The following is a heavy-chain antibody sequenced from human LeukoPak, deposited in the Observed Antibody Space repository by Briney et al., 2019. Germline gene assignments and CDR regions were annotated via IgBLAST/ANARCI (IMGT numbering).Heavy chain of an antibody. CDR3: AKYSGSYYYPPNWDS. Sequence: GALGLSCSASGFPFSRYAIAWVRPASGKGLELGSGISGSGSSTYYADSVKGRFTLSRDYPKNTLYLQMNSLRAEDTAVYFCAKYSGSYYYPPNWDSWGQGTLVTVSS. CDR2: ISGSGSST. V-gene: IGHV3-23*01. J-gene: IGHJ4*02. D-gene: IGHD1-26*01. CDR1: GFPFSRYA.